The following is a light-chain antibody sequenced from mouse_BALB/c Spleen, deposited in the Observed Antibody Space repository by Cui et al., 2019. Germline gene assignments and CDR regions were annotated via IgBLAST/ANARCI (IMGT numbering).Light chain of an antibody. CDR1: SSVSSSY. CDR3: QQWSGYHWT. V-gene: IGKV4-58*01. J-gene: IGKJ1*01. Sequence: ENVLTQSPAIMAASLGQKVTMTCSASSSVSSSYLHWYQQKSGASPKPLIHRTSNLASGVPARFSGSGSGTSYSLTISSVEAEDDATYYCQQWSGYHWTFGGGTKLEIK. CDR2: RTS.